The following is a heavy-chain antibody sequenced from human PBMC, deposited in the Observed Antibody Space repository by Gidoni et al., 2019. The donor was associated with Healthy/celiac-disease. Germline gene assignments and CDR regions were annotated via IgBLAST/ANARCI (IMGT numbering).Heavy chain of an antibody. Sequence: EVQLVESGGGLVKPGGSMRLSCAASGFTFSSYSMNWVRRAPGKGLEGVSSIRSSGSTIYYPDPVKGGFTNSRDNAKNARYRQMNSRGAEYTAVYYCARGGGATPYWGQGTLVTVSS. CDR1: GFTFSSYS. CDR2: IRSSGSTI. CDR3: ARGGGATPY. D-gene: IGHD1-26*01. V-gene: IGHV3-21*01. J-gene: IGHJ4*02.